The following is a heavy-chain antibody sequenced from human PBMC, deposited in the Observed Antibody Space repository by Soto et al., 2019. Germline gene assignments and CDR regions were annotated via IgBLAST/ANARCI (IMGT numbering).Heavy chain of an antibody. CDR3: ARRGYYDFWSGYPYYYYYYGMDV. CDR1: GFTFSSYS. J-gene: IGHJ6*02. Sequence: EVQLVESGGGLVKPGGSLRLSCAASGFTFSSYSMNWVRQAPGKGLEWVSSISSSSSYIYYADSVKGRFTISRDNAKNSLYLQMNSLRAEDTAVYYCARRGYYDFWSGYPYYYYYYGMDVWGQGTTVTVSS. V-gene: IGHV3-21*01. CDR2: ISSSSSYI. D-gene: IGHD3-3*01.